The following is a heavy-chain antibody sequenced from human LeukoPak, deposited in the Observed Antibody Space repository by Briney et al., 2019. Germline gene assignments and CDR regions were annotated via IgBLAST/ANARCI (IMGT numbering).Heavy chain of an antibody. CDR2: IYYSGST. J-gene: IGHJ4*02. Sequence: SETLSLTCTVSGGSISSSSYYWGWIRQPPGKGLEWIGSIYYSGSTYYNPSLKSRVTISVDTSKNQFSRKLSSVTAADTAVYYCARNPMVRGFDYWGQGTLVTVSS. CDR3: ARNPMVRGFDY. D-gene: IGHD3-10*01. CDR1: GGSISSSSYY. V-gene: IGHV4-39*01.